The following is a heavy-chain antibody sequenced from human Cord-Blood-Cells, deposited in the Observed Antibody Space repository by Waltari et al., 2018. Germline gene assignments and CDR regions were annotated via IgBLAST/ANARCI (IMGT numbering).Heavy chain of an antibody. CDR1: GGTFSSYA. CDR2: IIPIFGTA. Sequence: QVQLVQSGAEVKKPGSSVKVSCKASGGTFSSYAISWVRQAPGQGVEWMGEIIPIFGTANYAQKFQGRVTTTADESTSTAYMELSSLRSEDTAVYYCARAITGTFGDAFDSWGQGTMVTVSS. D-gene: IGHD1-7*01. CDR3: ARAITGTFGDAFDS. J-gene: IGHJ3*02. V-gene: IGHV1-69*01.